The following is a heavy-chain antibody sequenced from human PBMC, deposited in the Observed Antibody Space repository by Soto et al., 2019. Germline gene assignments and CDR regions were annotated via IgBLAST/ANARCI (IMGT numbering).Heavy chain of an antibody. V-gene: IGHV6-1*01. CDR3: AKDFHYGSESYYLMFDN. CDR2: TYYRSKWYN. D-gene: IGHD3-10*01. CDR1: GDSVSTNSAT. J-gene: IGHJ4*02. Sequence: PSQTLSLTCAISGDSVSTNSATWDWIRQSPSRGLEWLGRTYYRSKWYNDYAVSVKGRITINPDTSNNQLSLQLNSVTPEDTAVYYCAKDFHYGSESYYLMFDNWGQGTQVTVSS.